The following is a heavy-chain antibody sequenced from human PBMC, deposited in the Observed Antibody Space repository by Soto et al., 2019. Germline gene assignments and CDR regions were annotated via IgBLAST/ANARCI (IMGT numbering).Heavy chain of an antibody. V-gene: IGHV1-18*01. CDR3: TRTRGELRGSGSNEH. CDR2: ISNYNGNT. Sequence: QVQLVQSGTEMKKPGASVKVSCKASGYTFTAYGINWVRQAPGQGLEWMGWISNYNGNTNYAQRFQGRVTMTTDTPTTTAYVELRSLRADEAAVYYCTRTRGELRGSGSNEHWGQGTLVTVSS. D-gene: IGHD3-10*01. CDR1: GYTFTAYG. J-gene: IGHJ1*01.